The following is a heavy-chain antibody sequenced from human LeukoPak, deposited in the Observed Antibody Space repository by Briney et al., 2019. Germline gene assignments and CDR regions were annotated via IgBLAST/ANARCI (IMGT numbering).Heavy chain of an antibody. CDR2: IYYSGNT. Sequence: PSETLSLTCTVSGGSISSSDYYGAWIRQPPGKGLEWIGSIYYSGNTYYHPSLKSRVTISVDTSENQFSLKLSSVTAADTAVYYCASHRRYTTGSEEFDYWGQGALVTVSS. V-gene: IGHV4-39*01. J-gene: IGHJ4*02. CDR3: ASHRRYTTGSEEFDY. D-gene: IGHD2/OR15-2a*01. CDR1: GGSISSSDYY.